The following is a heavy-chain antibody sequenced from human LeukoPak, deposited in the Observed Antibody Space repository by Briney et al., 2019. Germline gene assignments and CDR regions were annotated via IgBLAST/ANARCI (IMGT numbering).Heavy chain of an antibody. Sequence: GGSLRLSCAASGFTFSSYAMHWVRQAPGKGLEYVSAISSNGGSTYYANSVKGRFTISRDNSKNTLYLQMGSLRAEDMAVYYCARSSIAAAGLPYNYYYMDVWGKGTTVTVSS. CDR1: GFTFSSYA. D-gene: IGHD6-13*01. J-gene: IGHJ6*03. CDR2: ISSNGGST. V-gene: IGHV3-64*01. CDR3: ARSSIAAAGLPYNYYYMDV.